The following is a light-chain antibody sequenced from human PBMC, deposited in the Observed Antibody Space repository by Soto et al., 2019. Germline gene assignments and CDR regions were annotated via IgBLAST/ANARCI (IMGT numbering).Light chain of an antibody. CDR2: AAS. CDR1: QSISSW. CDR3: QQTYRIPLT. V-gene: IGKV1-5*01. J-gene: IGKJ4*01. Sequence: DIQMTQSPSTLSGSVGDRVTITCRASQSISSWLAWYQQKPGTAPKLLIFAASRLQTGVPLRFSGSGSGANFTLTISNLHPEDFATYSCQQTYRIPLTFGGGTKVDIK.